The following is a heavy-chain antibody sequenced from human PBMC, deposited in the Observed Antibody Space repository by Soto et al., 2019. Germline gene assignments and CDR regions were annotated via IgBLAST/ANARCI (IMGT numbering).Heavy chain of an antibody. CDR2: IYYSGST. Sequence: QVQLQESGPGLVKPSETLSLTCTVSGGSISSYYWSWIRQPPGKGLEWIGHIYYSGSTNYNPSLKNRGTISVDTSKNQCSLKLSSVTAADTAVYYCARSYRRYCSGGSCSSYYYYYMDVWGKGTTVTVSS. V-gene: IGHV4-59*01. CDR1: GGSISSYY. J-gene: IGHJ6*03. D-gene: IGHD2-15*01. CDR3: ARSYRRYCSGGSCSSYYYYYMDV.